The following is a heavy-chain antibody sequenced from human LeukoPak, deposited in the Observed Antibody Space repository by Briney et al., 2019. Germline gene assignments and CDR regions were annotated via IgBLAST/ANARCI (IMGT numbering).Heavy chain of an antibody. CDR3: ARTPYYDSSGYYLDAFDI. J-gene: IGHJ3*02. CDR1: GGSISSYY. V-gene: IGHV4-59*01. Sequence: PSETLSLTCTVSGGSISSYYWSWIRQPPGKGLEWIGYIYYSGSTNYNPSLKSRVTISVDTSKNQFSLELSSVTAADPAVYYCARTPYYDSSGYYLDAFDIWGQGTMVTVSS. CDR2: IYYSGST. D-gene: IGHD3-22*01.